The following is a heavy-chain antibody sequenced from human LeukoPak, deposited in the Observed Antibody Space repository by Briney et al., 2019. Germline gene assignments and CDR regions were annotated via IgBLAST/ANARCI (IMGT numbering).Heavy chain of an antibody. D-gene: IGHD3-9*01. CDR2: ISGDGGST. J-gene: IGHJ3*02. CDR3: ANDMVGDILTGSGAFDI. Sequence: GGSLRLSCAASGFTFDDYAMHWVRQAPGKGLEWVSLISGDGGSTYYADSAKGRFTISRDNSKNSLYLQMNSLRTEDTALYYCANDMVGDILTGSGAFDIWGQGTMVTVSS. V-gene: IGHV3-43*02. CDR1: GFTFDDYA.